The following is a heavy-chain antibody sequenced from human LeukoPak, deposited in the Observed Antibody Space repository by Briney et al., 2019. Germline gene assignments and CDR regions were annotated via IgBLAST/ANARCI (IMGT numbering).Heavy chain of an antibody. V-gene: IGHV1-18*01. CDR1: GYTFTVYG. CDR2: ITAYNGNT. D-gene: IGHD6-19*01. J-gene: IGHJ5*02. CDR3: ARVPSSCWPYNWFDP. Sequence: GSAVKVSCKAAGYTFTVYGITWMRQPPAPGLERMGWITAYNGNTNYSHKLQGRGTITTYRSTTTAYMELRSMRSDDTAVYYYARVPSSCWPYNWFDPWGQGTLVTVSS.